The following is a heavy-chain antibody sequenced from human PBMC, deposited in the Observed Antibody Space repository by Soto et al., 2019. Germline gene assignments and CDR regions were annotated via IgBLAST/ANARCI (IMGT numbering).Heavy chain of an antibody. CDR2: ISSSSSYI. Sequence: GGSLRLSCAASGFTFSSYSMNWVRQAPGKGLEWVSSISSSSSYIYYADSVKGRFTISRDNAKNSLYLQMNSLRAEDTAVYYCARGYCSSTSCYTRPYGRYYGMDVWRQGTTVTVSS. CDR3: ARGYCSSTSCYTRPYGRYYGMDV. V-gene: IGHV3-21*01. J-gene: IGHJ6*02. CDR1: GFTFSSYS. D-gene: IGHD2-2*02.